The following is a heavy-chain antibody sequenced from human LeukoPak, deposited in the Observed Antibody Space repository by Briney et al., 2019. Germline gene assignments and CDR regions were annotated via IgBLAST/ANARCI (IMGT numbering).Heavy chain of an antibody. Sequence: GGSLRLSCAASGFTFSKYGMHWVRQAPGKGLEWVAFIRYDGINKYYEDSVRGRFTISRDNSKKTLSLQMNSLRGDDTAVYYCARLRWDHGDYPGIHSFDLWGQGTMITVSS. CDR2: IRYDGINK. CDR3: ARLRWDHGDYPGIHSFDL. V-gene: IGHV3-30*02. D-gene: IGHD4-17*01. J-gene: IGHJ3*01. CDR1: GFTFSKYG.